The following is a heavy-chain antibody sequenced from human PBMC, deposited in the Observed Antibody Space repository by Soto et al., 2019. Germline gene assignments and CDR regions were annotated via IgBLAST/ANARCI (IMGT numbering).Heavy chain of an antibody. CDR2: IRSKANGYAT. CDR1: GFTFSGSA. Sequence: PGGSLRLSCAASGFTFSGSAIHWVRQASGKGLEWVGRIRSKANGYATAYAASVRGRFTVSRDDSKNTAYLQMNSLKTEDTAVYYCTGFTANDAFDIWGQGTMVTVSS. V-gene: IGHV3-73*01. CDR3: TGFTANDAFDI. J-gene: IGHJ3*02.